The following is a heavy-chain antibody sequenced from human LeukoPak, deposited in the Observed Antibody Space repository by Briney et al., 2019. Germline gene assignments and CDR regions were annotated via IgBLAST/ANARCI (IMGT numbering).Heavy chain of an antibody. V-gene: IGHV4-34*01. CDR1: GGSISSYY. J-gene: IGHJ5*02. Sequence: SETLSLTCTVSGGSISSYYWSWIRQPAGKGLEWIGEINHSGSTNYNPSLKSRVTISVDTSKNQFSLKLSSVTAADTAVYYCARGHLVDIVATISGGNWFDPWGQGTLVTVSS. CDR3: ARGHLVDIVATISGGNWFDP. D-gene: IGHD5-12*01. CDR2: INHSGST.